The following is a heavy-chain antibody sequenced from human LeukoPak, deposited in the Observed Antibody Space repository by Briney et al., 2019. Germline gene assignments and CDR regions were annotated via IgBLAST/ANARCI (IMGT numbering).Heavy chain of an antibody. CDR2: FDPEDGET. CDR3: ATAPIVVVPAAKPFDY. D-gene: IGHD2-2*02. V-gene: IGHV1-24*01. J-gene: IGHJ4*02. CDR1: GYTLTELS. Sequence: ASVKVSCKVSGYTLTELSMHWVRQAPGKGLEWMGGFDPEDGETIYAQKFQGRVTMTEDTSTDTAYMELSSLRSEDTAVYYCATAPIVVVPAAKPFDYWGQGTLVTVSS.